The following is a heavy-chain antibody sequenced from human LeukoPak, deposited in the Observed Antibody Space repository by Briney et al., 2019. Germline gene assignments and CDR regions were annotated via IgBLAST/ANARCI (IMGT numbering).Heavy chain of an antibody. V-gene: IGHV1-69*05. CDR1: GGTFSSYA. CDR3: ARGPRRTSTANYYYYYMDV. CDR2: IIPIFGTA. J-gene: IGHJ6*03. D-gene: IGHD4-17*01. Sequence: SVKVSCKASGGTFSSYAISWVRQAPGQGLELMGGIIPIFGTANYAQKFQGRVTITTDESTSTAYMELSSLRSEDTAVYYCARGPRRTSTANYYYYYMDVWGKGTTVTVSS.